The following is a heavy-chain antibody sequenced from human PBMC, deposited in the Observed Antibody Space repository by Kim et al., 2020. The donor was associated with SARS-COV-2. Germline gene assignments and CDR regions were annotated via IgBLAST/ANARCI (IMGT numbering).Heavy chain of an antibody. CDR1: GGTFSSYA. CDR2: IIPIFGTA. V-gene: IGHV1-69*13. D-gene: IGHD3-10*01. CDR3: ASRRGVNTMVRGVIYGPVDY. Sequence: SVKVSCKASGGTFSSYAISWVRQAPGQGLEWMGGIIPIFGTANYAQKFQGRVTITADESTSTAYMELSSLRSEDTAVYYCASRRGVNTMVRGVIYGPVDYWGQGTLVTVSS. J-gene: IGHJ4*02.